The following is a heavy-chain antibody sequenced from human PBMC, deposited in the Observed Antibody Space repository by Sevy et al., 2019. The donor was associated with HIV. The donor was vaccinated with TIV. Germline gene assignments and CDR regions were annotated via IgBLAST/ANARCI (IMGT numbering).Heavy chain of an antibody. J-gene: IGHJ4*02. Sequence: SLKISCAASGFSFSNYEMNWVRQAPGKGLEWISYISSSGSRIYHADSVRGRFIISRDNAKNTLYLQMSSLRAEDTAVYYCARDLPRSATTVAHFDFWGQGTLVTVS. CDR2: ISSSGSRI. D-gene: IGHD4-17*01. V-gene: IGHV3-48*03. CDR3: ARDLPRSATTVAHFDF. CDR1: GFSFSNYE.